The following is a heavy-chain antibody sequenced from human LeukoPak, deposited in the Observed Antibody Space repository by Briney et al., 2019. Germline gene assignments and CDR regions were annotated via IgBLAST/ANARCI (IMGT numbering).Heavy chain of an antibody. V-gene: IGHV4-30-4*01. Sequence: KSSETLSLTCTVSGGSTSSGDYYWSWIRQPPGKGLEWIGYIYYSGSTYYNPSLKSRVTISVDTSKNQFSLKLSSVTAADTAVYYCASSRWYYYDSSGYQIDYWGQGTLVTVSS. J-gene: IGHJ4*02. CDR1: GGSTSSGDYY. CDR2: IYYSGST. CDR3: ASSRWYYYDSSGYQIDY. D-gene: IGHD3-22*01.